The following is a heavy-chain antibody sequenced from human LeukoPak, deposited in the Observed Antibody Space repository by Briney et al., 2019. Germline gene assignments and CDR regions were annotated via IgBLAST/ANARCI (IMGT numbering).Heavy chain of an antibody. CDR2: IKQDGSEK. V-gene: IGHV3-7*01. CDR1: GFTFSSYW. D-gene: IGHD3-10*01. CDR3: ARTFDYYGGPRYFDY. Sequence: GGSLRLSCAASGFTFSSYWMSWVRQAPGKGLEWVANIKQDGSEKYYVDSVKGRFTISRDNAKNSLYLQMNSLRAEDTAVYYCARTFDYYGGPRYFDYWGQGTLVTVSS. J-gene: IGHJ4*02.